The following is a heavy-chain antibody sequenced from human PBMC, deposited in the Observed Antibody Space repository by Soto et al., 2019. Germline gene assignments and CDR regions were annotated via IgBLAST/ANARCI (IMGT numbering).Heavy chain of an antibody. CDR1: GFTFSSYA. CDR3: AKDQVVRGVIRWFDP. V-gene: IGHV3-23*01. CDR2: ISGSGGST. Sequence: GGSLRLSCAASGFTFSSYAMSWVRQAPGKGLEWVSAISGSGGSTYYADSVKGRFTISRDNSKNTLYLQMNSLRAEDTAVYYCAKDQVVRGVIRWFDPWGQGTLVTVSS. D-gene: IGHD3-10*01. J-gene: IGHJ5*02.